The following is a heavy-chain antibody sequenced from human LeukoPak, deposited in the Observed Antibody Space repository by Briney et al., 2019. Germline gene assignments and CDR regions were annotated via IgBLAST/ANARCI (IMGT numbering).Heavy chain of an antibody. Sequence: PGGSQRLSCAASGFTIDDYAMHWVRQAPGKGLEWVSGISWNSGSIGYADSVKGRFTISRDNAKNSLYLQMNSLRAEDTALYYCAKSRGSGSYYRGDAFDIWGQGTMVTVSS. D-gene: IGHD3-10*01. CDR2: ISWNSGSI. CDR1: GFTIDDYA. CDR3: AKSRGSGSYYRGDAFDI. V-gene: IGHV3-9*01. J-gene: IGHJ3*02.